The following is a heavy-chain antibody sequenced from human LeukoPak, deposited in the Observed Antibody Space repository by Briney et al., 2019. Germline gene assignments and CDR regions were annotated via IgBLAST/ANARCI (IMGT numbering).Heavy chain of an antibody. D-gene: IGHD2-2*02. CDR3: AREELGYCSGTSWYTYFQH. CDR2: INPKVGGT. CDR1: GDTLTGYY. V-gene: IGHV1-2*02. J-gene: IGHJ1*01. Sequence: ASLKVSCKASGDTLTGYYMHWVRQAPGQGLEWMGWINPKVGGTKYAQKCQGRVTITRGTPLSTAYMGLCRLRSDETGVYNCAREELGYCSGTSWYTYFQHGGRGTRVTVPS.